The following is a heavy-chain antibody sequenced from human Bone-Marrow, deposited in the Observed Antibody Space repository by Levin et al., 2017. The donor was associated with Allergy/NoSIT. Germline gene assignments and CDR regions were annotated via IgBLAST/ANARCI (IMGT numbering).Heavy chain of an antibody. CDR2: LSPSGDST. CDR3: VKDRYRYYYDSSGYPVDQKLLDH. Sequence: RTGGSLRLSCSASRFTFSYYAMHWVRQAPGKGLQYVSGLSPSGDSTHYADSVKGRFVISRDNSRNTLYLQMSGLRPEDTAVYFCVKDRYRYYYDSSGYPVDQKLLDHWGQGTLVTVSS. CDR1: RFTFSYYA. V-gene: IGHV3-64D*06. J-gene: IGHJ4*02. D-gene: IGHD3-22*01.